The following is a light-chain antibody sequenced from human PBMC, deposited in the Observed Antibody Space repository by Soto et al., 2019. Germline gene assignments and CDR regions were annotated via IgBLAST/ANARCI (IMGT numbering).Light chain of an antibody. V-gene: IGKV3-20*01. CDR2: GAS. CDR1: QSVSSSY. CDR3: HQYGSPLWT. Sequence: EIVLTQSPGTLSLSPGERATLSCRASQSVSSSYLAWYQQKPGQAPRLLIYGASSRATGIPDRFSGSGTGTDFTLTISRLEPEDFAVYYCHQYGSPLWTFGQGTKVEIK. J-gene: IGKJ1*01.